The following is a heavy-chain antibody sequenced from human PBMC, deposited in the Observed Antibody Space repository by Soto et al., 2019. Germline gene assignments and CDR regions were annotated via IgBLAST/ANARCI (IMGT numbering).Heavy chain of an antibody. CDR3: AHRPVLKNYDFWSGYPYKSNWFDP. CDR1: GFSLSTSGVG. CDR2: IYWDDDK. V-gene: IGHV2-5*02. Sequence: SGPTLVNPTQTLTLTCTFSGFSLSTSGVGVGWIRQPPGKALEWLALIYWDDDKRYSPSLKSRLTITKDTSKNQVVLTMTNMDPVDTATYYCAHRPVLKNYDFWSGYPYKSNWFDPWGQGTLVTVSS. J-gene: IGHJ5*02. D-gene: IGHD3-3*01.